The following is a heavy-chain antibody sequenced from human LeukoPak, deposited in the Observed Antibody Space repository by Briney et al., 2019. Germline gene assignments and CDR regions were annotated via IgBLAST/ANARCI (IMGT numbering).Heavy chain of an antibody. D-gene: IGHD3-3*01. CDR2: IYTSGST. V-gene: IGHV4-61*02. Sequence: SVTLSLTCTVSGGSISSGSYYWSWIRQPAGKGLEWIGRIYTSGSTNYNPSLKSRVTISVDTSKNQFSLKLSSVTAADTAVYYCARAYDFWSGRSFYNWFDPWGQGTLVTVSS. J-gene: IGHJ5*02. CDR3: ARAYDFWSGRSFYNWFDP. CDR1: GGSISSGSYY.